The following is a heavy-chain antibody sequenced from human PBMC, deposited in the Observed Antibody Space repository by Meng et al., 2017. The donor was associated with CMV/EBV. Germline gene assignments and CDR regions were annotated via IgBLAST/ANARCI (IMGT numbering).Heavy chain of an antibody. Sequence: GGSLRLSCAASGFTFSSYSMNWVRQAPGKGLEWVSYISSSSSTIYYADSVKDRFTISRDNAKNSLYLQMNSLRAEDTAVYYCARLPSSKRITMIVVDYWGQGTLVTVSS. V-gene: IGHV3-48*04. J-gene: IGHJ4*02. CDR2: ISSSSSTI. D-gene: IGHD3-22*01. CDR3: ARLPSSKRITMIVVDY. CDR1: GFTFSSYS.